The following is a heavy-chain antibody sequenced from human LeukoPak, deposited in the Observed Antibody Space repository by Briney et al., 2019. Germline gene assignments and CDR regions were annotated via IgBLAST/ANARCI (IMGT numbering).Heavy chain of an antibody. CDR2: INPNSGGT. J-gene: IGHJ4*02. Sequence: ASVKVSCKASGYTFTSYGISWVRQAPGQGLEWMGWINPNSGGTNYAQKFQGRVTMTRDTSISTAYMELSRLRSDDTAVYYCARDLGGPVDYWGQGTLVTVSS. CDR1: GYTFTSYG. V-gene: IGHV1-2*02. CDR3: ARDLGGPVDY. D-gene: IGHD2-15*01.